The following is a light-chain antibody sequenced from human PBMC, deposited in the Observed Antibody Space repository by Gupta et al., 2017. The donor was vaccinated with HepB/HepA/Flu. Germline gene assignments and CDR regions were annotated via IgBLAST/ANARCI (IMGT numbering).Light chain of an antibody. CDR2: DAS. CDR3: QQRATWPLT. Sequence: EIVLTQSPATLSLSPGERGTLSCRASQSIGSYSAWYQQKPGQAPRLLIYDASNRATGIPARFSGSGSGTDFTLTISSLEPEDFAVYYCQQRATWPLTFGGGTKVEIK. J-gene: IGKJ4*01. V-gene: IGKV3-11*01. CDR1: QSIGSY.